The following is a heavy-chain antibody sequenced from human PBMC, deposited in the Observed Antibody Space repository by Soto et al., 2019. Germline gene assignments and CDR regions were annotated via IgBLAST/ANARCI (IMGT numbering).Heavy chain of an antibody. CDR2: ISGSGGST. J-gene: IGHJ4*02. Sequence: GGSLRLSCAASGFTFSGYAMSWVRQAPGKGLEWVSAISGSGGSTYYADSVKGRFTISRDNSKNTLYLQMNSLRAEDTAVYYCAKGGSEFHPNPHDYWGQGTLVTVSS. CDR1: GFTFSGYA. D-gene: IGHD2-8*01. V-gene: IGHV3-23*01. CDR3: AKGGSEFHPNPHDY.